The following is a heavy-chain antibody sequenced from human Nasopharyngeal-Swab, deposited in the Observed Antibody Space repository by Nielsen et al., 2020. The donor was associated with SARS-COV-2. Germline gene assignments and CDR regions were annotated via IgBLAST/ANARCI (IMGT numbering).Heavy chain of an antibody. D-gene: IGHD3-3*01. V-gene: IGHV1-8*02. J-gene: IGHJ6*02. CDR1: GYTFTSYG. Sequence: ASVQVSCKASGYTFTSYGISWMRQATGQGLEWMGWMNPNSGNTGYAQKFQGRVTMTRNTSISTAYMELSSLRSEDTAVYYCARAPTGTIFGVVLLYYYGMDVWGQGTTVTVSS. CDR3: ARAPTGTIFGVVLLYYYGMDV. CDR2: MNPNSGNT.